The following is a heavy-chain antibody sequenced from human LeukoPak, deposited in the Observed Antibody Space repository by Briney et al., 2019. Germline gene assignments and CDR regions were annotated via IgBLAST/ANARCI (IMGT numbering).Heavy chain of an antibody. Sequence: PGGSLRLSCAASGFTFSSYSMNWVRQAPGKGPEWVSSISSSSSYIYYADSVKGRFTISRDNAKNSLYLQMNSLRAEDTAVYYCARPRPLKYYYDSSVPPYFDYWGQGTLVTVSS. CDR2: ISSSSSYI. J-gene: IGHJ4*02. D-gene: IGHD3-22*01. CDR1: GFTFSSYS. CDR3: ARPRPLKYYYDSSVPPYFDY. V-gene: IGHV3-21*01.